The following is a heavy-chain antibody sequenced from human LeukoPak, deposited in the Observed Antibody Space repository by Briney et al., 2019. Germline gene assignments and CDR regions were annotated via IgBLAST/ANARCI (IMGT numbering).Heavy chain of an antibody. CDR1: GGTFSSYA. J-gene: IGHJ4*02. Sequence: SVKVSCKASGGTFSSYAISWVRQAPGQGLEWMGGIIPIFGTANYAQKFQGRVTITADKSTSTAYMELSSLRSEDTAVYYCARVGLEYGDYEDYWGQGTLVTVSS. D-gene: IGHD4-17*01. CDR2: IIPIFGTA. V-gene: IGHV1-69*06. CDR3: ARVGLEYGDYEDY.